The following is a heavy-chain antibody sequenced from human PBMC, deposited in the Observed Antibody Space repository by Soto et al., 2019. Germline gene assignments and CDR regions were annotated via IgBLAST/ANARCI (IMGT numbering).Heavy chain of an antibody. CDR2: INPTGST. CDR1: GGSFSGYY. CDR3: ARGRDGGAAI. D-gene: IGHD4-17*01. Sequence: QVQLQQWGAGLLKPSETLSLTCAVYGGSFSGYYWSWIRQPPGKGLEWIGEINPTGSTSYTPSLKSLLTISVDTSKDYLSLKVTSATAADSAMYYCARGRDGGAAIWGQGTLVTVSS. J-gene: IGHJ4*02. V-gene: IGHV4-34*01.